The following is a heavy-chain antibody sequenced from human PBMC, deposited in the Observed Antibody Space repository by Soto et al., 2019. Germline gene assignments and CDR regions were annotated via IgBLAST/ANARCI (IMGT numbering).Heavy chain of an antibody. Sequence: QLQLQESGPGLVKPSETLSLTCTVSGDSISRSSNHWGWIRQPPGKGLEWIGNIYYSENTYYNPSLKSRVTISVDTSKNQFSLRLTSVTAADTAVYYCATHPPYGPLDYWGQGTLVTVSS. J-gene: IGHJ4*02. D-gene: IGHD4-17*01. V-gene: IGHV4-39*01. CDR2: IYYSENT. CDR3: ATHPPYGPLDY. CDR1: GDSISRSSNH.